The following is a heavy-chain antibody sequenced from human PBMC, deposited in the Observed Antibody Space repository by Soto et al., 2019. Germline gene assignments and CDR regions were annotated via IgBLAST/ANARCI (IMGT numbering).Heavy chain of an antibody. CDR3: STPIPGTHAFDS. V-gene: IGHV3-15*07. J-gene: IGHJ4*02. Sequence: LRLSCAASGFTLSTAWMNWVRQAPGKGLEWVGRIKSNTAGGAADYAAPVQGRFTISRDDSKNTLHLEMNSLKAEDTAVYYRSTPIPGTHAFDSWGQGTQVTVSS. D-gene: IGHD2-2*01. CDR1: GFTLSTAW. CDR2: IKSNTAGGAA.